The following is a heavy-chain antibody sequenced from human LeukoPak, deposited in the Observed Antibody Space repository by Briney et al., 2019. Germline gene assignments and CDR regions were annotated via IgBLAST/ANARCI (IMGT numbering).Heavy chain of an antibody. CDR2: ISSSSSYI. D-gene: IGHD2-2*02. Sequence: GGSLRLSCAASGFTFSSYSMNWVRQAPGKGLEWVSSISSSSSYIYYADSVKGRFTISRDNAKNSLYLQMNSLRAEDTSVYYCASSGARYCSSTSCYTAKVRNYYYYYGMDVWGQGTTVTVSS. J-gene: IGHJ6*02. CDR1: GFTFSSYS. V-gene: IGHV3-21*01. CDR3: ASSGARYCSSTSCYTAKVRNYYYYYGMDV.